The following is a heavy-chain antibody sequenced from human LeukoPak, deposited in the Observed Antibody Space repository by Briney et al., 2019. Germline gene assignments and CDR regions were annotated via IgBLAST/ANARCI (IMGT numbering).Heavy chain of an antibody. D-gene: IGHD2-2*01. CDR2: ISGSGGST. CDR1: GFTFSSYA. Sequence: GGSLRLSCAASGFTFSSYAMSWVRQAPGKGLEWVSAISGSGGSTYYADSVKGRFTISRDNSKNTLYLQMNSLRAEDTALYYCAKEDYCSSTSCPKAVAAPFDYWGQGTLVTVSS. V-gene: IGHV3-23*01. J-gene: IGHJ4*02. CDR3: AKEDYCSSTSCPKAVAAPFDY.